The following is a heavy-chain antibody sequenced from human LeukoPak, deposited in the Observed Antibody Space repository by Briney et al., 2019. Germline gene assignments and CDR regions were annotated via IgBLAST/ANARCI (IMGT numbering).Heavy chain of an antibody. CDR3: ARENVDIVATGRFDL. Sequence: KSSETLSFTCTVSGGSISSGDYYWSWIRQPPGKGLEWIGYIYYSGSTYYNPSLKSRVTISVDTSKNQFSLKLSSVTAADTAVYYCARENVDIVATGRFDLWGRGTLVTVSS. CDR1: GGSISSGDYY. D-gene: IGHD5-12*01. CDR2: IYYSGST. J-gene: IGHJ2*01. V-gene: IGHV4-30-4*01.